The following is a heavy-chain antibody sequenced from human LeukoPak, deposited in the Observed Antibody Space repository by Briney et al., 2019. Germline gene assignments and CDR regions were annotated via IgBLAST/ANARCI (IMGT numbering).Heavy chain of an antibody. D-gene: IGHD3-10*01. V-gene: IGHV4-61*02. Sequence: SQTLSLTCTVSGGSISSGSYYWSWIRQPAGKGLEWIGRIYTSGGTNYNPSLKSRVTISVDTSKNQFSLKLSSVTAADTAVYYCARDSTMVRGVIYYYYYMDVWGKGTTVTISS. J-gene: IGHJ6*03. CDR2: IYTSGGT. CDR3: ARDSTMVRGVIYYYYYMDV. CDR1: GGSISSGSYY.